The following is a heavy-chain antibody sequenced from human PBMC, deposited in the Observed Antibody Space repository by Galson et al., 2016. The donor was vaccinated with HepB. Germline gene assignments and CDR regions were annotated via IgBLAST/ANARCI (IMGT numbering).Heavy chain of an antibody. D-gene: IGHD3-22*01. CDR1: GFTFRSYG. CDR3: ARAVYYDTGGSSRYFDL. J-gene: IGHJ2*01. V-gene: IGHV3-33*01. CDR2: ILFEGREK. Sequence: SLRLSCAASGFTFRSYGLHWFRQAPGKGLQWVAVILFEGREKYYADSVEGRFTISRDNSEKTLFLQMNSLRGDDTAVYYCARAVYYDTGGSSRYFDLWGRGTLVTVSS.